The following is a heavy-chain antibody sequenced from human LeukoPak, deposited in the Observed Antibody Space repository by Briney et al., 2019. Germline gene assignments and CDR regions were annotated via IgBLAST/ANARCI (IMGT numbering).Heavy chain of an antibody. J-gene: IGHJ2*01. CDR3: ARQGGGFWYFDL. V-gene: IGHV4-59*08. CDR1: SGSLSSFY. CDR2: IYYSGST. Sequence: SETLSLTCTVSSGSLSSFYWSWIRQPPGKGLEWIGYIYYSGSTNYNPSLKSRVTISVDTSKNQFSLKLSSVTAADTAVYYCARQGGGFWYFDLWGRGTLVTVSS. D-gene: IGHD6-25*01.